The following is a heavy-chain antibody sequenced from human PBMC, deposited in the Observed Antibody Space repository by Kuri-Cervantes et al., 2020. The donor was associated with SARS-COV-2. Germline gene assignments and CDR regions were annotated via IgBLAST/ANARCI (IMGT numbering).Heavy chain of an antibody. CDR3: ARTRGSYYTDAFDL. CDR1: GFRFTTYW. D-gene: IGHD1-26*01. CDR2: IYPTDSDT. J-gene: IGHJ3*01. V-gene: IGHV5-51*01. Sequence: GESLKISCKGSGFRFTTYWIGWVRQMPGKGLEWMAIIYPTDSDTRYSPSFQGQVTISADESISTAYLQWSSLKASDSAMYYCARTRGSYYTDAFDLWGQGTMVTVSS.